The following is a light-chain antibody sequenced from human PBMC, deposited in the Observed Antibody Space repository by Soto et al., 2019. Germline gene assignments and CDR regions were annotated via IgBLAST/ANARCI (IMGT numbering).Light chain of an antibody. CDR2: DVD. CDR1: SSDVGAYNF. J-gene: IGLJ6*01. Sequence: QSVLAQPPSVSGSPGQSIAISCTGTSSDVGAYNFVSWYQQHPGKAPKLMIYDVDNRPSGVSNRLSGSKSGNTASLTISGLQAEDEADYYCSSYTTTSTYVFGTGTQLTVL. V-gene: IGLV2-14*03. CDR3: SSYTTTSTYV.